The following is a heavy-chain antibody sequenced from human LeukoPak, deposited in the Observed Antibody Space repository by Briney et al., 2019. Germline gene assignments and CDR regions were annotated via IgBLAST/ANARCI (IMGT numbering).Heavy chain of an antibody. CDR1: GFTFSSYS. CDR2: ISSSSSYI. CDR3: ARGGRFAYFLDY. V-gene: IGHV3-21*01. D-gene: IGHD2-21*01. Sequence: GGSLRLSCAASGFTFSSYSMNWVRQAPGNGLEWVSSISSSSSYIYYADSVKGRFTISRDNAKNTVYVNMHSQRDEDTAVYYCARGGRFAYFLDYWGQGNLVTVSS. J-gene: IGHJ4*02.